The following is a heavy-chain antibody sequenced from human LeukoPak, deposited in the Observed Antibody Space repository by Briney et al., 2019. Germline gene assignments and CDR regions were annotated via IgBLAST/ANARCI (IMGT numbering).Heavy chain of an antibody. CDR1: GFTFSSYS. J-gene: IGHJ4*02. Sequence: GGSLRLSCAASGFTFSSYSMNWVRQAPGKGLEWVSHITASGTAMFYADSVKGRFTISRDNAKNSLYLQMNSLRDEDAAVYYCASSGSYRFDYWGQGTLVTVSS. CDR3: ASSGSYRFDY. CDR2: ITASGTAM. V-gene: IGHV3-48*02. D-gene: IGHD1-26*01.